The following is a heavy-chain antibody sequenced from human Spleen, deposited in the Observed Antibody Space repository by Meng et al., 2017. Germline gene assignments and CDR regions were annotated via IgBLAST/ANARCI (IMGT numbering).Heavy chain of an antibody. CDR2: INHSGST. V-gene: IGHV4-34*01. CDR3: ARGATTMAQDFDY. Sequence: VALQQRACGVVENSWDPVPLPGSASWDFQGNFLWWTTQPPGKGLQWIGEINHSGSTNYNPSLQSRPIISVDTSHNNLSLKLSSVTAADSAVYYCARGATTMAQDFDYWGQGTLVTVSS. D-gene: IGHD4-11*01. J-gene: IGHJ4*02. CDR1: WDFQGNF.